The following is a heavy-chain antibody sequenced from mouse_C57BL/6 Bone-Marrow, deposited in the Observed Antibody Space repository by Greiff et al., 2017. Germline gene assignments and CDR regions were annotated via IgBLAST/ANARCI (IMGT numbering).Heavy chain of an antibody. CDR2: INPGSGGT. CDR3: ARRDYYDSSGGVDY. CDR1: GYAFTNYL. J-gene: IGHJ4*01. Sequence: VQLQQSGAELVRPGTSVKVSCKASGYAFTNYLIEWVKQRPGQGLEWIGVINPGSGGTNYNEKFKGKATLTADKSSSTAYMQLSSLTSEDSAVYFCARRDYYDSSGGVDYWGQGTSVTVSS. V-gene: IGHV1-54*01. D-gene: IGHD1-1*01.